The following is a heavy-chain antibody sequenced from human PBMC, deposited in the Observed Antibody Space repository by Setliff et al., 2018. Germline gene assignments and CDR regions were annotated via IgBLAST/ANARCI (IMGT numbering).Heavy chain of an antibody. CDR3: ARDRQYCSSPTCYSSYFYYYGMDV. D-gene: IGHD2-2*02. CDR1: GQSFSDYY. Sequence: TSETLSLTCAIYGQSFSDYYWSWVRQPPGKGLEWIGEIYHSGSTNYNPSLKSRVTISVDTSKNQFSLKLSSVTAADTAVYYCARDRQYCSSPTCYSSYFYYYGMDVWGQGTTGTVSS. V-gene: IGHV4-34*01. J-gene: IGHJ6*02. CDR2: IYHSGST.